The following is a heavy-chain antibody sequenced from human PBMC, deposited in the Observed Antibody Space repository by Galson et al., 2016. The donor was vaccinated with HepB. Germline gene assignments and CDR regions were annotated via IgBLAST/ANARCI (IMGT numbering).Heavy chain of an antibody. V-gene: IGHV4-4*07. D-gene: IGHD2-2*01. CDR2: IYTTGRT. J-gene: IGHJ4*02. Sequence: SETLSLTCTVSGASISSYYWTWIRQPAGKGLEWIGRIYTTGRTSYNPSLKSRVIMSLGTSKNQFSLKLSSVTAADTAGYYCARDRGVVPAAKGMYYFDYWGQGTLVTVSS. CDR1: GASISSYY. CDR3: ARDRGVVPAAKGMYYFDY.